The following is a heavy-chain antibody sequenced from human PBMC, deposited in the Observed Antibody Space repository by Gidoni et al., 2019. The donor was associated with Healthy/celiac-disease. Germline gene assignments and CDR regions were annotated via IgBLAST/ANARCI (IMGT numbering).Heavy chain of an antibody. D-gene: IGHD6-13*01. V-gene: IGHV4-39*01. CDR2: IYYSGST. CDR1: GGSLSSSSYY. CDR3: ARPSSSWYMDAFDI. Sequence: QLQLQASGPGLVKPSETLSLPCTVSGGSLSSSSYYWGWIRQPPGKGLEWSGSIYYSGSTYYNPSLKSRVTISVDTSKNQFSLKLSSVTAADTAVYYCARPSSSWYMDAFDIWGQGTMVTVSS. J-gene: IGHJ3*02.